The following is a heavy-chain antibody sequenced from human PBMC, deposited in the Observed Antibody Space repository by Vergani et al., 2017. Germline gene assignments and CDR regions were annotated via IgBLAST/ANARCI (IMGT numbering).Heavy chain of an antibody. CDR2: INHSGST. J-gene: IGHJ5*02. CDR1: GGSFSGYY. CDR3: ARRHGSGGYYNQRTNWFDP. V-gene: IGHV4-34*01. D-gene: IGHD3-10*01. Sequence: QVQLQQWGAGLLKPSETLSLPCAVYGGSFSGYYWSWIRQPPGKGLEWIGEINHSGSTNYNPSLKSRVTISVDTSKNQFSLKVSSVTAADTAVYYCARRHGSGGYYNQRTNWFDPWGQGTLVTVSS.